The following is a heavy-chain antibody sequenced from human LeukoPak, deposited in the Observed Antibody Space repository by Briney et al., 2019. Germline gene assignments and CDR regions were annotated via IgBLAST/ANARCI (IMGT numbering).Heavy chain of an antibody. CDR3: ARDSGGVIVSHAFDI. J-gene: IGHJ3*02. Sequence: GGSLRLSCAASGFTFSSYAMHWVRQAPGKGLEWVAVISYDGSNKYYADSVKGRFTISRDNSKNTLYLQMNSLRAEDTAVYYCARDSGGVIVSHAFDIWGQGTMVTVSS. CDR1: GFTFSSYA. V-gene: IGHV3-30-3*01. CDR2: ISYDGSNK. D-gene: IGHD3-16*02.